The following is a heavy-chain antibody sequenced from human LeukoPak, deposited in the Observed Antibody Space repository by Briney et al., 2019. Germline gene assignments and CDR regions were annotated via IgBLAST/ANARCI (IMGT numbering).Heavy chain of an antibody. D-gene: IGHD3-10*01. CDR3: ATYIILNAREFRY. CDR1: GFTFSNSW. V-gene: IGHV3-7*01. Sequence: PGGSLRLSCAGSGFTFSNSWMGWVRQAPGKGLEWVANVQHIGGEKYYVDSVKGRFTISRDNAKNSVYLQMNSLGADDTAVYYCATYIILNAREFRYWGQGTLVTVSS. CDR2: VQHIGGEK. J-gene: IGHJ1*01.